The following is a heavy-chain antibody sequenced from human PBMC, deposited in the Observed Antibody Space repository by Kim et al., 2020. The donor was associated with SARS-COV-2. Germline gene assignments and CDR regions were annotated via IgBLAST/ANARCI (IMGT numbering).Heavy chain of an antibody. J-gene: IGHJ2*01. V-gene: IGHV3-30-3*01. D-gene: IGHD2-2*01. CDR2: ISYDGSNK. Sequence: GASLRLSCAASGFTFSSYAMHWVRQAPGKGLEWVAVISYDGSNKYYADSVKGRFTISRDNSKNTLYLQMNSLRAEDTAVYYCARGDGYQLLYWYFDLWGRGTLVTVSS. CDR1: GFTFSSYA. CDR3: ARGDGYQLLYWYFDL.